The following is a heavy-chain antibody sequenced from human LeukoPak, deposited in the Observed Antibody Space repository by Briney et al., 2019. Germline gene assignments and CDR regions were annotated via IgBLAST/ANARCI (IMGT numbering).Heavy chain of an antibody. Sequence: PSQTLSLTCAVSGGSISSGGYSWSWIRQPPGKGLEWIGYIYHSGSTYYNPSLKSRVTISVDTSKNQFSLKLSSVTAADTAVYYCARAPAWGSHAFDIWGQGTMVTVSS. D-gene: IGHD7-27*01. CDR1: GGSISSGGYS. CDR2: IYHSGST. CDR3: ARAPAWGSHAFDI. V-gene: IGHV4-30-2*01. J-gene: IGHJ3*02.